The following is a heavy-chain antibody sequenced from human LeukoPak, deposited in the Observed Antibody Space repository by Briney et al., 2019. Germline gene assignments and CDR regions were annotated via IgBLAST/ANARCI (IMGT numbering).Heavy chain of an antibody. CDR2: IKQDGSEK. CDR1: GFTFSSYW. J-gene: IGHJ4*02. V-gene: IGHV3-7*01. Sequence: GGSLRLSCAASGFTFSSYWMSWVRQAPGKGLEWVANIKQDGSEKYYVDSVKGRFTISRDNAKNSLYLQMNSLRAEDTAVYYCATRAPGYCSGGSCYSYLDYWGQGTLVTVSS. D-gene: IGHD2-15*01. CDR3: ATRAPGYCSGGSCYSYLDY.